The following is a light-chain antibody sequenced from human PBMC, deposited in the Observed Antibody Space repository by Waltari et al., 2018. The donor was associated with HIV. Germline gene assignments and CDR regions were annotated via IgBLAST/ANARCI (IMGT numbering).Light chain of an antibody. V-gene: IGLV4-69*01. Sequence: QLVLTQSPSASASLGASVKLTCTLSRGPSNYAIPWPQPHPEKGPRYLMKLNSDGNHIKGDGIPDRFSGSSSGAERYLTISSLQSEDEADYYCQTWATGSRVVFGGGTKLTVL. CDR2: LNSDGNH. CDR1: RGPSNYA. CDR3: QTWATGSRVV. J-gene: IGLJ2*01.